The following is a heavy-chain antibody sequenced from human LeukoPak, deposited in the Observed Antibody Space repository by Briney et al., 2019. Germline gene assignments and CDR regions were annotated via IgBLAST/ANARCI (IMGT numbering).Heavy chain of an antibody. J-gene: IGHJ4*02. V-gene: IGHV4-39*07. Sequence: SETLSLTCTVSGGSISSSSYYWGWIRQPPGKGLEWIGSIYYSGSTNYNPSLKSRVTISVDTSKNQFSLKLSSVTAADTAVYYCARSPRYSYGAYYFDYWGQGTLVTVSS. CDR1: GGSISSSSYY. D-gene: IGHD5-18*01. CDR3: ARSPRYSYGAYYFDY. CDR2: IYYSGST.